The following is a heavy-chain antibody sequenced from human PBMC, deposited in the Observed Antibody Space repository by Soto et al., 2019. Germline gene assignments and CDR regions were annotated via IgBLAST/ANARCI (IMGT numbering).Heavy chain of an antibody. CDR2: MNPNSGNT. CDR3: ARRAQGGMATIWGPGAIDY. D-gene: IGHD5-12*01. CDR1: GYTFTSYD. Sequence: QVQLVQSGAEVKKPGASVKVSCKASGYTFTSYDINWVRQATGQGLEWMGWMNPNSGNTGYAQKFQGRGTMTRNTSISTAYMELSSLRSEDTAVYYCARRAQGGMATIWGPGAIDYWGQGTLVTVSS. V-gene: IGHV1-8*01. J-gene: IGHJ4*02.